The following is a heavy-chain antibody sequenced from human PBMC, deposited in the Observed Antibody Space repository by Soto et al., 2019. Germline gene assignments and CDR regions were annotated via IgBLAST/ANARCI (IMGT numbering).Heavy chain of an antibody. V-gene: IGHV3-48*02. CDR3: ARDGKGAAYTHGPYYFDY. Sequence: PWWSLRLSVAASGFAFSVYSMIWVRQAPGKGLEWISYITSTSSAINYADSVRGRFTISRDNAMRSLFLHMNSLRDEDTAVYYCARDGKGAAYTHGPYYFDYWGQGALVTVSS. D-gene: IGHD1-1*01. CDR1: GFAFSVYS. J-gene: IGHJ4*02. CDR2: ITSTSSAI.